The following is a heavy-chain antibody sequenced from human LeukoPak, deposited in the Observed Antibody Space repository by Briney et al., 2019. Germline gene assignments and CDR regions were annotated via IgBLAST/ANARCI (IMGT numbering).Heavy chain of an antibody. CDR3: ASRIDVWGSYRYFDY. CDR2: ISGSGGST. J-gene: IGHJ4*02. CDR1: GFTFSSYA. V-gene: IGHV3-23*01. D-gene: IGHD3-16*02. Sequence: GGSLRLSCAASGFTFSSYAMSWVRQAPGKGLEWVSAISGSGGSTYYADSVKGRFTISRGNSKNTLYLQMNSLRAEDTAVYYCASRIDVWGSYRYFDYWGQRTLVTVSS.